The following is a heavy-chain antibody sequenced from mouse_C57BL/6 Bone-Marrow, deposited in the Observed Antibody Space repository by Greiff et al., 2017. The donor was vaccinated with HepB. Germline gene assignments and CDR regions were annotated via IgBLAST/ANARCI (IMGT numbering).Heavy chain of an antibody. CDR2: INPNNGGT. CDR3: ASRWLLPLFDY. D-gene: IGHD2-3*01. J-gene: IGHJ2*01. CDR1: GYTFTDYY. Sequence: VQLQQSGPELVKPGASVKISCKASGYTFTDYYMNWVKQSHGKSLEWIGDINPNNGGTSYNQKFKGKATLTVDKSSSTAYMALRSLTSEDSAVYYCASRWLLPLFDYWGQGTTLTVSS. V-gene: IGHV1-26*01.